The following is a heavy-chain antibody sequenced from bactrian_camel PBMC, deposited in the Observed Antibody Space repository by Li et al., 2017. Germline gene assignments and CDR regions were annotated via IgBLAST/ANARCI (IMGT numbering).Heavy chain of an antibody. D-gene: IGHD6*01. CDR1: GNGYTYGTYC. CDR3: AAHPLRCSWYPVEASY. J-gene: IGHJ4*01. Sequence: LRLSCEPRGNGYTYGTYCMGWFRQAPGTERKGVATIDGDGRTNYDDSVKGRFTVALDSAKNILYLQMSSLKPEDTGMYYCAAHPLRCSWYPVEASYWGQGTQVTVS. CDR2: IDGDGRT. V-gene: IGHV3S55*01.